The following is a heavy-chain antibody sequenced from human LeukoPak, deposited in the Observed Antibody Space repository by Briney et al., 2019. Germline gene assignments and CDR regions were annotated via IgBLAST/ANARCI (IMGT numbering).Heavy chain of an antibody. CDR1: GFTFSNYW. Sequence: GGSLRLSCAASGFTFSNYWMSWVRQAPGKGLEWVGNIKQDGSEKYYADSVKGRFTISRDNSKNTLYLQMNSLRAEDTAVYYCAKDGISFDSSGPLFDYWGQGTLVTVSS. D-gene: IGHD3-22*01. J-gene: IGHJ4*02. V-gene: IGHV3-7*03. CDR2: IKQDGSEK. CDR3: AKDGISFDSSGPLFDY.